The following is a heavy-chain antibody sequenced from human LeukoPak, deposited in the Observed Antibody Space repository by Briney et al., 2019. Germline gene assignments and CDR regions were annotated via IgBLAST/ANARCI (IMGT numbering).Heavy chain of an antibody. CDR3: ASQYYYYYYMDV. CDR1: GFTVSSNY. V-gene: IGHV3-53*01. CDR2: IYSGGST. Sequence: GGSLRLSCAASGFTVSSNYMSWVRQAPGKGLEWVSVIYSGGSTYYADSVKGRFTISRDNSKNTLYLQMNSLRAEDTAVYYCASQYYYYYYMDVWGKGTTVTVYS. J-gene: IGHJ6*03.